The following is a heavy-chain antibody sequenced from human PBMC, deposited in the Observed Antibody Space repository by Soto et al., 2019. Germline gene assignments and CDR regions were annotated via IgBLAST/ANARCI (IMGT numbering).Heavy chain of an antibody. V-gene: IGHV3-23*01. Sequence: GGSLRLSCAASGFTFSSYAMSWVRQAPGKGLEWVSAISGSGGSTYYADSVKGRFTISRDNSKNTLYLQMNSLRAEDTAVYYCAKTGDGYYYDSSGLNFDYWGQGTLVTVSS. J-gene: IGHJ4*02. CDR1: GFTFSSYA. D-gene: IGHD3-22*01. CDR2: ISGSGGST. CDR3: AKTGDGYYYDSSGLNFDY.